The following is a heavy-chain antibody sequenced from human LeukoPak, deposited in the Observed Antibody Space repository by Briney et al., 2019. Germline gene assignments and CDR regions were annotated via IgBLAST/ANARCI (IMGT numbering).Heavy chain of an antibody. CDR2: INPNSGGT. D-gene: IGHD2-15*01. CDR3: ARDTPGETRGYCSGGSCPYNWFDP. Sequence: ASVKVSCKASGYTFTGYYIHWVRQAPGQGLEWMGWINPNSGGTNYAQKFQGRVTMTRDTSTSTVYMELSSLRSEDTAVYYCARDTPGETRGYCSGGSCPYNWFDPWGQGTLVTVSS. J-gene: IGHJ5*02. CDR1: GYTFTGYY. V-gene: IGHV1-2*02.